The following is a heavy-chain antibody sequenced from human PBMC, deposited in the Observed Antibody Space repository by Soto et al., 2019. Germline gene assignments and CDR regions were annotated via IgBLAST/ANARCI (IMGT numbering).Heavy chain of an antibody. D-gene: IGHD3-22*01. Sequence: SETLSLTCTVSGGSITSSSHYWGWIRQPPGKGLECIGNIYYDGNTYYNPSLSSRVTLSVETSKNQFSMKVTSVTASDTAVYYCARSYYDSTGFAVDPWGQGTLVTVSS. V-gene: IGHV4-39*07. CDR3: ARSYYDSTGFAVDP. CDR1: GGSITSSSHY. J-gene: IGHJ5*02. CDR2: IYYDGNT.